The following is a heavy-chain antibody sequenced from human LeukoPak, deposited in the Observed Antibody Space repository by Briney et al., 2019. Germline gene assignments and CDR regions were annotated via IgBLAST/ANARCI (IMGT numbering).Heavy chain of an antibody. Sequence: GASVTVSRKASGYTFTGYYMHWVRQAPGQGLEWMGWINPNSGGTNYAQKFQGRVTMTRDTSISTAYMELSRLRSDDTAVYYCARGGGDIAAAGTRGLYYFDYWGQGTLVTVSS. J-gene: IGHJ4*02. D-gene: IGHD6-13*01. CDR1: GYTFTGYY. V-gene: IGHV1-2*02. CDR2: INPNSGGT. CDR3: ARGGGDIAAAGTRGLYYFDY.